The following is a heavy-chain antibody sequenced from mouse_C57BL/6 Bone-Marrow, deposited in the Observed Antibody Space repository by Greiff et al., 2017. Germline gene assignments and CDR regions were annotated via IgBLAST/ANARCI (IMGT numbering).Heavy chain of an antibody. J-gene: IGHJ2*01. Sequence: LVESGPELVKPGASVKISCKASGYAFSSSWMNWVKQRPGKGLEWIGRIYPGDGDTNYNGKFKGKATLTADKSSSTAYMQLSSLTSEDSAVYFCARVYSNYGYFDYWGQGTTLTVSS. V-gene: IGHV1-82*01. CDR3: ARVYSNYGYFDY. D-gene: IGHD2-5*01. CDR1: GYAFSSSW. CDR2: IYPGDGDT.